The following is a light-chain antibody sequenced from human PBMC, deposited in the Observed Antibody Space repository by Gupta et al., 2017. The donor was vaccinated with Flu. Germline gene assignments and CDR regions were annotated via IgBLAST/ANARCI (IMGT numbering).Light chain of an antibody. Sequence: DIVMTQSPDSLAVSLGERATINCKSSQNVLRSSTNKNYLAWYQQKAGQPPKLLIYWASTRESGVPDRFSGSGSGTDFTLPISSLQAEDVAVYYCQQYYSVPRTFGQGTKVEIK. CDR2: WAS. CDR3: QQYYSVPRT. CDR1: QNVLRSSTNKNY. J-gene: IGKJ1*01. V-gene: IGKV4-1*01.